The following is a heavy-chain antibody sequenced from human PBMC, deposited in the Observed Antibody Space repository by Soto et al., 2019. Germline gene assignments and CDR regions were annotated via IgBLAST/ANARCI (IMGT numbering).Heavy chain of an antibody. J-gene: IGHJ6*02. Sequence: QVQLVESGGGVVQPGRSLRLSCAASGFTFSSYAMHWVRQAPGKGLEWVAVISYDGSNKYYADSVKGRFTISRDNSKNTLYLQMNSLRAEDTAVYYCERELDFWSGGGMDVWGQGTTVTVSS. V-gene: IGHV3-30-3*01. D-gene: IGHD3-3*01. CDR1: GFTFSSYA. CDR2: ISYDGSNK. CDR3: ERELDFWSGGGMDV.